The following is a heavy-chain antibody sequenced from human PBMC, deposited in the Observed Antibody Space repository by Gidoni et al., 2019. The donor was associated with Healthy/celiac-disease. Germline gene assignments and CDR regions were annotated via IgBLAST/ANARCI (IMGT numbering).Heavy chain of an antibody. D-gene: IGHD1-26*01. Sequence: QVQLVQSGAEVKTPGSAVKVSCKASGVTFSSYTISCVRQAPGQGLEWMGRIIPILGIANYAQKVQGRVTITADKSTSTAYMELSSLRSEDTAVYYCARRWADRAFDIWGQGTMVTVSS. CDR2: IIPILGIA. V-gene: IGHV1-69*02. J-gene: IGHJ3*02. CDR3: ARRWADRAFDI. CDR1: GVTFSSYT.